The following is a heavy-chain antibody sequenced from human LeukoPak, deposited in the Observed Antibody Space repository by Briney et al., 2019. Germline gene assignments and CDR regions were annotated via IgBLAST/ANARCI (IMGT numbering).Heavy chain of an antibody. CDR1: GGTFNSYA. CDR3: ARVGGLSNWFDP. D-gene: IGHD3-16*01. V-gene: IGHV1-69*13. Sequence: ASVKVSCKTSGGTFNSYAISWVRQAPGQGLEWMGGIIPIFGTANYAQKFQGRVTITADESTSTAYMELSSLRSEDTAVYYCARVGGLSNWFDPWGQGTLVTVSS. J-gene: IGHJ5*02. CDR2: IIPIFGTA.